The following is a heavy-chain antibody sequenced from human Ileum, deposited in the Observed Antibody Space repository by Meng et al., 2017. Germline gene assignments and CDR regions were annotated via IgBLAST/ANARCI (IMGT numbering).Heavy chain of an antibody. CDR1: GDSVSSPTAA. D-gene: IGHD6-19*01. Sequence: QVLLQRSGPGLVKPSQTLLLTCVISGDSVSSPTAAWNWFRQSPSRGLEWLGRTYYRSKWYYEYAVSVKSRISVNPDTSKNQFSLQLNSVTPEDTAVYFCARENSGWFFWGQGALVTVSS. CDR2: TYYRSKWYY. V-gene: IGHV6-1*01. CDR3: ARENSGWFF. J-gene: IGHJ4*02.